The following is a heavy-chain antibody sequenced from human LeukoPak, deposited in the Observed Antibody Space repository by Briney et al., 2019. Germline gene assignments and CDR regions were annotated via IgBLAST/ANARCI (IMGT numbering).Heavy chain of an antibody. V-gene: IGHV3-73*01. CDR1: GFTFSGSA. D-gene: IGHD5-18*01. Sequence: GGSLKLSCAASGFTFSGSAMHWVRQASGKGLEWVGRIRSKANSYATAYAASVKGRLTISRDDSKNTAYLQMNSLKTEDTAVYYCARGIQLWLLDYWGQGTLVTVSS. CDR2: IRSKANSYAT. CDR3: ARGIQLWLLDY. J-gene: IGHJ4*02.